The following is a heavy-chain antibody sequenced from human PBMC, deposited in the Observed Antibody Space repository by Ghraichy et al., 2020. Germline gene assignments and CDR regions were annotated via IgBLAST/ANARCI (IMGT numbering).Heavy chain of an antibody. D-gene: IGHD2/OR15-2a*01. Sequence: GGSLRLSCAASGFHFGNFAMSWVRQTPEKGLEWIAAIIATGYTTFYADSVKGRFTISRDNSRNTLYLRMSSLTADDTAIYYCAKRIGVPDGFDVWGQGTMVTVSS. J-gene: IGHJ3*01. CDR1: GFHFGNFA. CDR2: IIATGYTT. CDR3: AKRIGVPDGFDV. V-gene: IGHV3-23*01.